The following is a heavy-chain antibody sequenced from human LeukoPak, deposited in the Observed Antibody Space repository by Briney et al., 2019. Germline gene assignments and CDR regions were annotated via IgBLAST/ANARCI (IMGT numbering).Heavy chain of an antibody. Sequence: PSETLSLTCNVSGVSVSDGRYYWAWIRQPPGKGLEWIGSIFFSGTTYENLSLKSRLTMSIDTSNNQFSLKLTSVTAADTAVYYCVRLRGTNALTNVDDWGQGTLVVVSP. V-gene: IGHV4-39*01. CDR2: IFFSGTT. CDR1: GVSVSDGRYY. D-gene: IGHD1-26*01. CDR3: VRLRGTNALTNVDD. J-gene: IGHJ4*02.